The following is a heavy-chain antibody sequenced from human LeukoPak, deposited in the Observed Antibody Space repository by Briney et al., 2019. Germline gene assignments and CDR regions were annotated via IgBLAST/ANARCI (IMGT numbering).Heavy chain of an antibody. CDR1: GYTFTGYY. V-gene: IGHV1-2*04. J-gene: IGHJ4*02. D-gene: IGHD6-19*01. CDR2: INPNSGGT. CDR3: ARSSSGWYYFDY. Sequence: TSLKVSCKASGYTFTGYYMHWVRQAHGQGLEWMGWINPNSGGTNYAQKFQGWVTMTRDTSISTAYMELSRLRSDDTAVYYCARSSSGWYYFDYWGQGTLVTVSS.